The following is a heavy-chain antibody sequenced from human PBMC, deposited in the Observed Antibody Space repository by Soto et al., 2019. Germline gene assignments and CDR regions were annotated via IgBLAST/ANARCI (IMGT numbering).Heavy chain of an antibody. CDR2: IYYSGST. CDR1: GGSISSSSYY. J-gene: IGHJ6*02. D-gene: IGHD3-10*01. Sequence: PSETLSLTCTVSGGSISSSSYYWGWIRQPPGKGLEWIGSIYYSGSTYYNPSPKSRVTISVDTSKNQFSLKLSSVTAADTAVYYCATSGKNYYYYYGMDVWGQGTTVTVSS. V-gene: IGHV4-39*01. CDR3: ATSGKNYYYYYGMDV.